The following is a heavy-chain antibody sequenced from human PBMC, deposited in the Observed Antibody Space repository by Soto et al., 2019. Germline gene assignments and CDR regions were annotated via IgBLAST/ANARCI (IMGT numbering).Heavy chain of an antibody. CDR1: GGTIHSGGSS. CDR2: IYHSGST. CDR3: ARGALLDP. Sequence: SETLSLTCAVSGGTIHSGGSSGSWIRQPPGKGLEWIGYIYHSGSTSYNPSLKSRATISLDTSENLFSLRLTSVTAADTAVYYCARGALLDPWGQGTLVTVSS. J-gene: IGHJ5*02. V-gene: IGHV4-30-2*01.